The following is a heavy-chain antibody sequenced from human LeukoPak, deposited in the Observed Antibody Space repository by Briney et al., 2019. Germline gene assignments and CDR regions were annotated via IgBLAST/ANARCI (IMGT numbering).Heavy chain of an antibody. V-gene: IGHV1-46*01. Sequence: ASVKVSCKASGYTFTSYGISWVRQAPGQGLEWMGIINPSGGSTSYAQKFQGRVTMTRDTSTSTVYMELSSLRSEDTAVYYCARGNRVAAAGENFDYWGQGTLVTVSS. CDR1: GYTFTSYG. CDR2: INPSGGST. CDR3: ARGNRVAAAGENFDY. J-gene: IGHJ4*02. D-gene: IGHD6-13*01.